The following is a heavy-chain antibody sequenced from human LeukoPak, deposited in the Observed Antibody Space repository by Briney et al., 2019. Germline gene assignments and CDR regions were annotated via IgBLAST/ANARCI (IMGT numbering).Heavy chain of an antibody. CDR3: TRMTTGHDY. V-gene: IGHV4-34*01. CDR2: INHSGYT. CDR1: GVSFDDYY. J-gene: IGHJ4*02. Sequence: SETLSLTCAVSGVSFDDYYWSWVRQTPGKGLEWIGEINHSGYTNDSPSLKSRVTLSIDTSRKRFSLNLRSVTVADAGIYYCTRMTTGHDYWGQGTLVTVSS. D-gene: IGHD4-17*01.